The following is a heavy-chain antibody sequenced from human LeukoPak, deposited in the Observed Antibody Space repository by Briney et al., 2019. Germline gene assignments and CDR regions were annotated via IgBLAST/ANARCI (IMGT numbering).Heavy chain of an antibody. V-gene: IGHV4-61*02. CDR3: ARGWTGGDYLWPH. D-gene: IGHD4-17*01. Sequence: SQTLSLTCTVSGGSISSGSYYWNWIRQPAGKGLEWIGRIYTSGSTNYNPSLESRVTISVDTSKNQFSLKLSSVTAADTAVYYCARGWTGGDYLWPHWGQGTLVTVSS. CDR2: IYTSGST. CDR1: GGSISSGSYY. J-gene: IGHJ1*01.